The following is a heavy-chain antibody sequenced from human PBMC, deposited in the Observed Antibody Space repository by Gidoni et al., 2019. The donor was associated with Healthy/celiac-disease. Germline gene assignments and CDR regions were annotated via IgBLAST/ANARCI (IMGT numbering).Heavy chain of an antibody. Sequence: EVQLVQSGAEVKKPGESLKISCKGSGYSFTSHWIGWVRQMPGKGLEWMGIIYPGDSDTRYSPSFQGQVTISADKSISTAYLQWSSLKASDTAMYYCARLLGYCSSTSCSAFDYWGQGTLVTVSS. D-gene: IGHD2-2*01. CDR3: ARLLGYCSSTSCSAFDY. V-gene: IGHV5-51*01. CDR2: IYPGDSDT. J-gene: IGHJ4*02. CDR1: GYSFTSHW.